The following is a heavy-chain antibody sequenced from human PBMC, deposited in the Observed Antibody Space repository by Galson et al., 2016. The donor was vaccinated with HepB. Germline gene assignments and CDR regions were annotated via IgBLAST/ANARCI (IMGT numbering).Heavy chain of an antibody. V-gene: IGHV1-69*06. CDR3: ARVHDILTANSAFDI. Sequence: SVKVSCKASGGTFSHYAINWVRQAPGQGLEWMGGFIPIFGTSNYAQKFRGRVTITADKSTTTAYMDLSSLRFEDTAVYYCARVHDILTANSAFDIWGQGTMVTVSS. J-gene: IGHJ3*02. CDR2: FIPIFGTS. D-gene: IGHD3-9*01. CDR1: GGTFSHYA.